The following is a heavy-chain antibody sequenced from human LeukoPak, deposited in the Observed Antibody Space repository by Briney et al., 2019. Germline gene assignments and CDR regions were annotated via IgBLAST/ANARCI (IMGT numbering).Heavy chain of an antibody. J-gene: IGHJ4*02. V-gene: IGHV4-59*08. CDR1: GGSISTYY. CDR2: IYYSGST. CDR3: ARIGGNDY. D-gene: IGHD4-23*01. Sequence: PSETLSLTCTVSGGSISTYYWSWIRQPPGKGLEWIGYIYYSGSTNYNPSLKSRVTISVDTSKNQFSLKLTSVTAADTAVYYCARIGGNDYWGQGSLVTVSS.